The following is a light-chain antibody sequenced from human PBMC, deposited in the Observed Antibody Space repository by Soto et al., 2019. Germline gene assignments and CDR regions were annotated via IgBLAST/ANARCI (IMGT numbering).Light chain of an antibody. V-gene: IGKV3-15*01. CDR1: QSVSSN. J-gene: IGKJ2*01. CDR2: GAS. CDR3: QQYNNWPPMYT. Sequence: IVITQSPATLSVSPVERSTLSLSVIQSVSSNLAWYQQKPGQAPRLLIYGASTRATGIPARFSGSGSGTEFTLTISSLQSEDFAVYYCQQYNNWPPMYTFGQGTKVDIK.